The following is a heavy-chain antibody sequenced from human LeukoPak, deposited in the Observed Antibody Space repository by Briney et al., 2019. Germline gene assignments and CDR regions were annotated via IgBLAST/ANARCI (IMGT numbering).Heavy chain of an antibody. CDR3: ARHAVYYGSGNRAFDI. CDR1: GYSITTYW. CDR2: IYPGDSDT. Sequence: GESLKTSCKASGYSITTYWIGWGRQMPGKGLEWMGIIYPGDSDTRYSPSFQGQVTISADKSISTAYLQWTSLKASDTAMYYCARHAVYYGSGNRAFDIWGEGTMVSVSS. D-gene: IGHD3-10*01. J-gene: IGHJ3*02. V-gene: IGHV5-51*01.